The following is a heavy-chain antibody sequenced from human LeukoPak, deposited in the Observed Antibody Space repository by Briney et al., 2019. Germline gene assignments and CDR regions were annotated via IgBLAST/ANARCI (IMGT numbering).Heavy chain of an antibody. D-gene: IGHD1-26*01. V-gene: IGHV3-9*03. CDR1: GFNFDEYA. J-gene: IGHJ6*03. CDR3: AKGVGTSYHYHMDV. CDR2: ISWNSYDI. Sequence: GGSLRFSCAASGFNFDEYAMHWVRQPPGKGLEWVSGISWNSYDIGYADSVKGRFTISRDNAKNSLYLQMNSLRPEDMALYYCAKGVGTSYHYHMDVWGKGTTVIVSS.